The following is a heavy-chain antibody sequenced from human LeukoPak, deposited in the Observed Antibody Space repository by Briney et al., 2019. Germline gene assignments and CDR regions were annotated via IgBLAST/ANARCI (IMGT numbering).Heavy chain of an antibody. V-gene: IGHV3-23*01. Sequence: GSLRLSCAASGFTFSSYAMSWVRQAPGKGLEWVSVISGSGDSTYYADSVKGRFTISRDNSKNTLYLQMNRLRAEDTAVYYCAKAAMIVVVITTGIDYWGQGTLVTVSS. CDR1: GFTFSSYA. J-gene: IGHJ4*02. CDR3: AKAAMIVVVITTGIDY. CDR2: ISGSGDST. D-gene: IGHD3-22*01.